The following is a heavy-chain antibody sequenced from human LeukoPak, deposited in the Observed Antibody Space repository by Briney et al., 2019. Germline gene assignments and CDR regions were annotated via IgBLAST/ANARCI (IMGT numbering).Heavy chain of an antibody. J-gene: IGHJ5*02. CDR1: GFTFSDSY. V-gene: IGHV3-11*01. Sequence: GGSLRLSCAASGFTFSDSYMSWIRQVPGKGLEWISYISSSGGTIYYADSVKGRFTISRDNAKNSLYLQMNSLRAEDTAVYYCATAPAAADSSWGQGTLVAVSS. D-gene: IGHD6-13*01. CDR2: ISSSGGTI. CDR3: ATAPAAADSS.